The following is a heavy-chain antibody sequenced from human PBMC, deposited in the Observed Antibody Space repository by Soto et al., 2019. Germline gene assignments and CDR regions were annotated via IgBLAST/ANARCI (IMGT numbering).Heavy chain of an antibody. J-gene: IGHJ3*01. D-gene: IGHD1-26*01. Sequence: DVQLVESGRGSVQPGGSLSLSCAATGFTFSYYWMHWVRQAPGKGLVWVSRIHSDGSSTTDADSVKGRFTISRDNAKNTLYLQMNSLRAEDTAVYYCARGQWGAFDLWGQGTMVTVAS. CDR2: IHSDGSST. V-gene: IGHV3-74*01. CDR1: GFTFSYYW. CDR3: ARGQWGAFDL.